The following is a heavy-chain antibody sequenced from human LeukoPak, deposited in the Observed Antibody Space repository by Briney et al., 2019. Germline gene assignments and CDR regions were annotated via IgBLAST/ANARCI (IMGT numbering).Heavy chain of an antibody. D-gene: IGHD3-3*01. CDR3: AGGVVIIPDV. J-gene: IGHJ6*02. CDR1: GFTFSSYG. CDR2: ISYDGSNK. Sequence: GGSLRLSCAASGFTFSSYGMHWVRQAPGKGLEWVAVISYDGSNKYYADSVKGRFTISRDNSKNTLYLQMSSLRAEDTAVYYCAGGVVIIPDVWGQGTTVTVSS. V-gene: IGHV3-30*03.